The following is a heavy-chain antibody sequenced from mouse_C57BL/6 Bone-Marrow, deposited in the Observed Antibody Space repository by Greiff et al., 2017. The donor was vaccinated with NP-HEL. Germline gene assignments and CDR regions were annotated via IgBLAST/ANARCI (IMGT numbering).Heavy chain of an antibody. CDR2: IWTGGGT. CDR3: VIYYGNYRDYAMDY. Sequence: QVQLKESGPGLVAPSQSLSITCTVSGFSLTSYAISWVRQPPGKGLEWLGVIWTGGGTNYNSALKSRLSISKDNSKSQVFLKMNSLQTDDTARDYCVIYYGNYRDYAMDYWGQGTSVTVSS. J-gene: IGHJ4*01. D-gene: IGHD2-1*01. CDR1: GFSLTSYA. V-gene: IGHV2-9-1*01.